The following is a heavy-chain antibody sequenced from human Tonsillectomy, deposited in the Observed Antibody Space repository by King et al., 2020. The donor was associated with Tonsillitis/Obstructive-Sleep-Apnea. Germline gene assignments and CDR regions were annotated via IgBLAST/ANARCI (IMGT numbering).Heavy chain of an antibody. CDR1: GGSFSGYY. CDR3: ARTKDNWNDRPLDY. D-gene: IGHD1-1*01. V-gene: IGHV4-34*01. CDR2: INHSGST. Sequence: VQLQQWGAGLLKPSATLSLTCAVYGGSFSGYYWSWIRQPPVKGLEWIGEINHSGSTTYNPSLKSRVTISVDTSTNQFSLKLNSVTAADTAVYYCARTKDNWNDRPLDYWGQGTLVTVSS. J-gene: IGHJ4*02.